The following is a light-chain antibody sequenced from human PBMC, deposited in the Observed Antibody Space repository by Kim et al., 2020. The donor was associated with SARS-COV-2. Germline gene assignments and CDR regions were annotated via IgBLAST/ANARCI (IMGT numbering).Light chain of an antibody. CDR2: GKN. Sequence: SSELTQDPAVSVALGQTVRITCQGDTLRRFYASWNKQKPGQAPVLVMYGKNNQPSGVPNRFSGSSSRDTASLTITGAQTGDEGDYSCNSRKSMVTLFGGG. CDR3: NSRKSMVTL. CDR1: TLRRFY. J-gene: IGLJ2*01. V-gene: IGLV3-19*01.